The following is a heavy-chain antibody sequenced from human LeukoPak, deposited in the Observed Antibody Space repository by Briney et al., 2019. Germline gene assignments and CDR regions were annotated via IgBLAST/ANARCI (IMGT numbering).Heavy chain of an antibody. D-gene: IGHD2/OR15-2a*01. CDR1: GFTFSSYA. CDR2: ISGSGGST. Sequence: HPGGSLRLSCAASGFTFSSYAMSWVRQAPGKGLEWVSAISGSGGSTYYADSVKGRFTISRDNSKNTLYLQMNSLRAEDTAVYYCAKSGIRGYFLGLGGYYFDYWGQGTLVTVSS. CDR3: AKSGIRGYFLGLGGYYFDY. V-gene: IGHV3-23*01. J-gene: IGHJ4*02.